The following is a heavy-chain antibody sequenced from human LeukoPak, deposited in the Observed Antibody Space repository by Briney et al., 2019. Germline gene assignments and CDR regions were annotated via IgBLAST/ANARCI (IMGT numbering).Heavy chain of an antibody. D-gene: IGHD2-2*02. CDR1: GFTFSDHY. CDR3: IREAGYCSTTSCYMSDY. CDR2: TRNKANSYTT. J-gene: IGHJ4*02. Sequence: GGSLRLSCAASGFTFSDHYMDWVRQAPGKGLEWVGRTRNKANSYTTEYAASVQGRFTISRDDSKSIAYLQMNSLKTEDTAVYYCIREAGYCSTTSCYMSDYWGQGTLVTVSS. V-gene: IGHV3-72*01.